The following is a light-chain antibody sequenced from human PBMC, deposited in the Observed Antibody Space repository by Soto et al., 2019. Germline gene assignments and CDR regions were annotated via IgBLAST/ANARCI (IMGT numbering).Light chain of an antibody. V-gene: IGKV3-20*01. J-gene: IGKJ4*01. CDR1: QSVSSS. CDR3: QQYGSSPPLT. CDR2: GAS. Sequence: EIVLTQSPGTLSLSPGERATLSCRASQSVSSSLAWYRQKPGQAPRLLIHGASSRATGIPDRFSGSGSGTDFTLTISRLEPEDFAVYYCQQYGSSPPLTFGGGTKVEIK.